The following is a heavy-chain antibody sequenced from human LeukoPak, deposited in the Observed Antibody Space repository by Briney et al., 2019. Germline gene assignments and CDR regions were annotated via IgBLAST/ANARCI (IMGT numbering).Heavy chain of an antibody. CDR1: GGSISSYY. D-gene: IGHD2-15*01. V-gene: IGHV4-59*01. Sequence: SENLTLTCTVSGGSISSYYWSWIRQPPGKGLEWIGYIYYSGSTNYNPSLKSRVTISVDTSKNQFSLKLSSVTAADTAVYYCARLDTEKYYCSGGSCYSFSFDYWGQGTLVTVSS. J-gene: IGHJ4*02. CDR2: IYYSGST. CDR3: ARLDTEKYYCSGGSCYSFSFDY.